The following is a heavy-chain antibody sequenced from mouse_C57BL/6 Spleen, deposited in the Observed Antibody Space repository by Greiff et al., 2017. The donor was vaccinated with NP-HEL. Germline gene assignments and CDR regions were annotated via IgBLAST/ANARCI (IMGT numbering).Heavy chain of an antibody. CDR2: IHPNSGST. J-gene: IGHJ4*01. Sequence: VKLQQPGAELVKPGASVKLSCKASGYTFTSYWMHWVKQRPGQGLEWIGMIHPNSGSTNYNEKFKSKATLTVDKSSSTAYMQLSSLTSEDSAVYYCARLGDYDEDYAMDYWGQGTSVTVSS. V-gene: IGHV1-64*01. D-gene: IGHD2-4*01. CDR3: ARLGDYDEDYAMDY. CDR1: GYTFTSYW.